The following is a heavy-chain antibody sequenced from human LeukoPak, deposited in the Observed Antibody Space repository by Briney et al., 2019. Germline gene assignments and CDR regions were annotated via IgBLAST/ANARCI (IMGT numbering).Heavy chain of an antibody. CDR3: ARDRRYSYGYDY. CDR1: GGSFSGYY. V-gene: IGHV4-34*01. D-gene: IGHD5-18*01. CDR2: INHSGST. Sequence: SETLSLTCAVYGGSFSGYYWSWIRQPPGKGLEWIGEINHSGSTNYNPSLKSRVTMSVDTSKNQFSLKLSSVTAADTAVYYCARDRRYSYGYDYWGQGTLVTVSS. J-gene: IGHJ4*02.